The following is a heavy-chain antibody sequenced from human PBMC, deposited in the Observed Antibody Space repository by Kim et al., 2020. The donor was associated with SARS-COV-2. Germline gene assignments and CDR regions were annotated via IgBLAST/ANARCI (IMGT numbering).Heavy chain of an antibody. V-gene: IGHV1-18*01. Sequence: ASVKVSCKASGYTFTSYGISWVRQAPGQGLEWMGWISAYNGNTNYAQKLQGRVTMTTDTSTSTAYMELRSLRSDDTAVYYCARTGERITIFGVVIDPLSYYYYGMDVWGQGTTVTVSS. D-gene: IGHD3-3*01. CDR1: GYTFTSYG. CDR3: ARTGERITIFGVVIDPLSYYYYGMDV. J-gene: IGHJ6*02. CDR2: ISAYNGNT.